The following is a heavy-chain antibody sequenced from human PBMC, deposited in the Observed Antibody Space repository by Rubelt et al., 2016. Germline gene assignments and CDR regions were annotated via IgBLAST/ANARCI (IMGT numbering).Heavy chain of an antibody. CDR1: GGSFSGYY. J-gene: IGHJ4*02. Sequence: QVQLQQWGAGLLKPSETLSLTCAVYGGSFSGYYWSWIRQPPGKGLEWIGEIDHGGSTNHNPSLKSRVTISVDTAKSQFSLKLSSVTAADTAVYYCARGRRSAARPSFEDYWGQGTLVTVSS. D-gene: IGHD6-6*01. CDR3: ARGRRSAARPSFEDY. CDR2: IDHGGST. V-gene: IGHV4-34*01.